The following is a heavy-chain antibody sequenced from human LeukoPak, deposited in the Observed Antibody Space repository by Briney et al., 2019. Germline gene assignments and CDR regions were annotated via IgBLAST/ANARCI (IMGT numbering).Heavy chain of an antibody. V-gene: IGHV4-4*07. CDR2: IYTSGST. CDR1: GGSISSYY. Sequence: SETLSLTCTVSGGSISSYYWSWIRQPAGKGLEWIGRIYTSGSTNYNPSLKSRVTMSVDTSKNQFSLKLSSVTAADTAVYCCARDVLSGWDFDWFDPWGQGTLVTVSS. J-gene: IGHJ5*02. D-gene: IGHD6-19*01. CDR3: ARDVLSGWDFDWFDP.